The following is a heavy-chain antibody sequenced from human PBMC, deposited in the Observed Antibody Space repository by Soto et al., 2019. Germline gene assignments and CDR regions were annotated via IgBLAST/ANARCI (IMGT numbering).Heavy chain of an antibody. D-gene: IGHD6-13*01. Sequence: QVQLQESGPGLVEPTGTLSLTCGVSGGSFSSGDWWTWVRQPPGKGLECIGEIFHAGGTSYNASLQSQVTLSLDKTKNQLSLRLTSVTAADTAIYYCAGRTPIAPTWGRGTLVIVSS. J-gene: IGHJ5*02. V-gene: IGHV4-4*02. CDR1: GGSFSSGDW. CDR2: IFHAGGT. CDR3: AGRTPIAPT.